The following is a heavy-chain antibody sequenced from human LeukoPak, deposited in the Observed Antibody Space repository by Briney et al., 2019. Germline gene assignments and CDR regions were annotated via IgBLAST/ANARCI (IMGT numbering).Heavy chain of an antibody. CDR2: IYTSGST. V-gene: IGHV4-61*02. CDR1: GGPISSGSYY. CDR3: ARVVEDYDFWSGYNYYYYYMDV. J-gene: IGHJ6*03. D-gene: IGHD3-3*01. Sequence: SETLSLTCTVSGGPISSGSYYWSWIRQPAGKGLEWIGRIYTSGSTNYNPSLKSRVTISVDTSKNQFSLKLSSVTAADTAVYYCARVVEDYDFWSGYNYYYYYMDVWGKGTTVTVSS.